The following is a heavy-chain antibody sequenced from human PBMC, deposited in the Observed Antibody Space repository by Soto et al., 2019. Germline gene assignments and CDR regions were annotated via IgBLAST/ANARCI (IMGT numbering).Heavy chain of an antibody. CDR1: GFIFRNYW. V-gene: IGHV3-7*03. J-gene: IGHJ6*02. Sequence: PGGSLRLSCAASGFIFRNYWMSWVRQAPGKGLEWVANIKEDGGQKYYMDSVKGRFTISRDNARNSLYLQINSLRAEDTAMYYCARIGYYYGMDVWGQGTTVTVS. CDR2: IKEDGGQK. CDR3: ARIGYYYGMDV.